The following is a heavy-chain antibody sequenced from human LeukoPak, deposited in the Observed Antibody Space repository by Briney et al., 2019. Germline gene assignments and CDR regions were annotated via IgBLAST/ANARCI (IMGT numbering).Heavy chain of an antibody. CDR2: ILNDGSQE. Sequence: GRSLRLSCAASGFTFSSYGMHWVRQAPGKGLEWVAVILNDGSQEKYADSVKGRFTISRDNSKNTLFLQMNSLRAEDTAVYYCARDDALGDNALDIWGQGTMITVSS. V-gene: IGHV3-33*01. CDR3: ARDDALGDNALDI. J-gene: IGHJ3*02. CDR1: GFTFSSYG. D-gene: IGHD3-16*01.